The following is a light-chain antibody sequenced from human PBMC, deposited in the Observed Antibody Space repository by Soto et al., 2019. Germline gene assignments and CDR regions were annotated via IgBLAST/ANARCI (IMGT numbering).Light chain of an antibody. CDR3: EQYNNWPQT. J-gene: IGKJ1*01. V-gene: IGKV3-15*01. CDR1: QSVSSN. Sequence: EIVMTQSPATLSVSPGERATLSCRASQSVSSNLAWYPQKPGQAPRLLIYGASTRATGIPARFSGSGSGTEFTLTISSLQSEDVAVYYCEQYNNWPQTFGQGTKVEIK. CDR2: GAS.